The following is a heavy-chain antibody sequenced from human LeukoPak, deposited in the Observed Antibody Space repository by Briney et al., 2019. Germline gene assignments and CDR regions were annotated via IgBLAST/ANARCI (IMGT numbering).Heavy chain of an antibody. CDR3: ARRGYYYGSGSPLFDP. J-gene: IGHJ5*02. CDR2: INHSGST. CDR1: GGSFSGYY. Sequence: PSETLSLTCAVYGGSFSGYYWSWIRQPPGKGLEWIGEINHSGSTNYNPSLKSRVTISVDTSKNQFSLKLSSVTAADTAVYYCARRGYYYGSGSPLFDPWGQGTLVTVSS. D-gene: IGHD3-10*01. V-gene: IGHV4-34*01.